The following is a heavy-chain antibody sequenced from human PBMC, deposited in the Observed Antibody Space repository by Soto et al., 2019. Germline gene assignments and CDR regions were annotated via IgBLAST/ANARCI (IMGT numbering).Heavy chain of an antibody. CDR2: IFSSRTT. D-gene: IGHD3-16*01. Sequence: SETLSLTCTVSGDSISSGNNYWSWVRQPPGPGLEWIGYIFSSRTTYYTPSLKSRLTMSLGASQHQFSLKLNSRTDADTAVYFWARVPSPFDYYYAMDVWGQGTTVTVSS. V-gene: IGHV4-30-4*01. CDR1: GDSISSGNNY. J-gene: IGHJ6*02. CDR3: ARVPSPFDYYYAMDV.